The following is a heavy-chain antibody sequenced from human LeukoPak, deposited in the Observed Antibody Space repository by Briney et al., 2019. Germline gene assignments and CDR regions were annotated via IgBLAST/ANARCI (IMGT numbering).Heavy chain of an antibody. CDR3: AKIEGSSSYYFDY. CDR1: GFTFSTYA. J-gene: IGHJ4*02. CDR2: ISYDGGST. D-gene: IGHD6-6*01. V-gene: IGHV3-30*18. Sequence: GGSLRLSCAASGFTFSTYAMHWVSQAPGKGLEWVAIISYDGGSTSYADSVKGRFTISRDNSKNTLYLQMSSLRTEDTAVYYCAKIEGSSSYYFDYWGQGTLVTVSS.